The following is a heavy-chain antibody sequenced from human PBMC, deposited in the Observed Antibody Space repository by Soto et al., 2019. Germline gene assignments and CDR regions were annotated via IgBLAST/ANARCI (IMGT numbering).Heavy chain of an antibody. D-gene: IGHD2-2*03. CDR1: GGSISSYY. J-gene: IGHJ6*03. Sequence: PSETLSLTCTVSGGSISSYYWSWIRQPPGKGLEWIGYIYYSGSTNYNPSLKSRVTISVDTSKNQFSLKLSSVTAADTAVYYCARVGSGVYYYYMDVWGKGTTVTVSS. CDR2: IYYSGST. V-gene: IGHV4-59*01. CDR3: ARVGSGVYYYYMDV.